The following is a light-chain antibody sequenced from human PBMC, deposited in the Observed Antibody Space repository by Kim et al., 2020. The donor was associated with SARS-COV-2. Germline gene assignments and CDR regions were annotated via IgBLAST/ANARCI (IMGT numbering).Light chain of an antibody. CDR3: NWRDSSDVYV. CDR1: SIRNYY. CDR2: RKN. J-gene: IGLJ1*01. Sequence: VVIGQTGRTTRREDSIRNYYASCYQKKPGQAAVVVNDRKNKRPAVIAGRFCGCRAGNTASLTIAGAQAEDEAYYCSNWRDSSDVYVFGTGTKVTVL. V-gene: IGLV3-19*01.